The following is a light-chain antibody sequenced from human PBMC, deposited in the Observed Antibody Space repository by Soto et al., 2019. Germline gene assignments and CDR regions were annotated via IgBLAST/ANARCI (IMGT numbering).Light chain of an antibody. V-gene: IGLV2-14*01. J-gene: IGLJ2*01. CDR2: DVS. Sequence: QSVLTRPASVSGSPGQSITISCTGTSSDVGGYNYVSWYQQHPGKAPKLMIYDVSNRPSEVSNRFSGSKSGNTASLTISGLQAEDEAYYYCSSYTSSSTVVFGGGTKLTVL. CDR3: SSYTSSSTVV. CDR1: SSDVGGYNY.